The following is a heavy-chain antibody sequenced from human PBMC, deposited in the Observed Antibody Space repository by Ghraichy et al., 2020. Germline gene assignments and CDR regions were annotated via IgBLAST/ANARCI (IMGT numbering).Heavy chain of an antibody. CDR1: GFTFSSYG. J-gene: IGHJ4*02. CDR2: IKKNGSRK. V-gene: IGHV3-7*01. CDR3: ASVEAAGILFYY. D-gene: IGHD6-13*01. Sequence: GGSLRLSCAASGFTFSSYGMSWVRQAPGKGLEWVSTIKKNGSRKYYVDSVKGRFTISRDNSKNSLYLQMNSLRAEDTAVYYCASVEAAGILFYYWGQGTLVTVSS.